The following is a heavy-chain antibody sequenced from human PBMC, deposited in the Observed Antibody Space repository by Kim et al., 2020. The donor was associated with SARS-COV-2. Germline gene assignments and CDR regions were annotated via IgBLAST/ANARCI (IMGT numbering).Heavy chain of an antibody. CDR3: ARESSSSSSFDY. V-gene: IGHV3-11*01. CDR2: I. Sequence: IYDATTVEGRFTISKDKAKNSLFLQVSGLRVEETAIYYCARESSSSSSFDYWGQGTLVTVSS. J-gene: IGHJ4*02. D-gene: IGHD6-6*01.